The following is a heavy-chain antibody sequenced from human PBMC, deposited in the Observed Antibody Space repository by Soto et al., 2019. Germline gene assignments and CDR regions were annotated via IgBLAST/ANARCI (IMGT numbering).Heavy chain of an antibody. CDR2: IYPGDSDT. D-gene: IGHD4-17*01. Sequence: GESLRISCKGSGYSFTSYWIGWVRQMPGKGLEWMGIIYPGDSDTRYSPSFQGQVTISADKSISTAYLQWSSLKASDTAMYYCALCSDLYGRNFHFDYWGQGPLVTVSS. CDR3: ALCSDLYGRNFHFDY. V-gene: IGHV5-51*01. J-gene: IGHJ4*02. CDR1: GYSFTSYW.